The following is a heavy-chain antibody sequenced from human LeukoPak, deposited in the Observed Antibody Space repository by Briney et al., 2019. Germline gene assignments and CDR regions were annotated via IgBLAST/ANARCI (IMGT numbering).Heavy chain of an antibody. CDR3: ARKAGTGFDY. J-gene: IGHJ4*02. CDR2: TYYRSKWYN. V-gene: IGHV6-1*01. CDR1: GDSVSTNSAS. D-gene: IGHD1-1*01. Sequence: SQTLSLTCAISGDSVSTNSASWNWIRQSPLSGLEWFGRTYYRSKWYNEYAVTVKSRIIINPDTSKNQFSLQLNSVTPEDTAVYYCARKAGTGFDYWGQGTLVTVSS.